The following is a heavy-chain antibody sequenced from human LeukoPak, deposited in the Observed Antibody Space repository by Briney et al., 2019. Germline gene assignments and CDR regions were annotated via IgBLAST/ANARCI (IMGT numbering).Heavy chain of an antibody. CDR1: GGSISSYY. Sequence: SETLSLTCTVSGGSISSYYWSWIRQPPGKGLEWIGYIYCSGSTNYNPSLKSRVTISVDTSKNQFSLKLSSVTAADTAVYYCARDKGAVAGTADYIDYWGQGTLVTVSS. V-gene: IGHV4-59*01. CDR3: ARDKGAVAGTADYIDY. CDR2: IYCSGST. D-gene: IGHD6-19*01. J-gene: IGHJ4*02.